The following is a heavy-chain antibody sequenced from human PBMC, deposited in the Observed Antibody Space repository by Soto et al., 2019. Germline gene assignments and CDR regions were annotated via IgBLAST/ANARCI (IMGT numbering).Heavy chain of an antibody. J-gene: IGHJ6*02. D-gene: IGHD3-22*01. Sequence: QVQLVQSGAEVKKPGSSVKVSCKASGGTFSSYAISWVRQAPGQGLEWMGGIIPIFGTANYAQKFQGRVTMTADXXTXTXXMELSSLRSEYTAVYYCATAGVVVITTGYYYGMDVWGQGTTVTVSS. V-gene: IGHV1-69*12. CDR2: IIPIFGTA. CDR3: ATAGVVVITTGYYYGMDV. CDR1: GGTFSSYA.